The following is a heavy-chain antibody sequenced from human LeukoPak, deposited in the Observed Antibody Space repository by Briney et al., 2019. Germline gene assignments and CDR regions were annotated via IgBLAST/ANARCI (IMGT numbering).Heavy chain of an antibody. CDR1: GFTFSSYG. J-gene: IGHJ5*02. CDR3: AKENSTSCFDCLFDP. D-gene: IGHD2-2*01. Sequence: GGSLRLSCAASGFTFSSYGMHWVRQAPGKGLEWVAVISYDGSNKYYTDSVKGRFTISRDNSKNTLYLQMNSLRAEDTAVYYCAKENSTSCFDCLFDPWGQGTLVTVSA. V-gene: IGHV3-30*18. CDR2: ISYDGSNK.